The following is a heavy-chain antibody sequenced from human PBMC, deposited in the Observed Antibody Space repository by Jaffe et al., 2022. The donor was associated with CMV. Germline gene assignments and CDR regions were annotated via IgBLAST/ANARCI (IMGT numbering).Heavy chain of an antibody. D-gene: IGHD2-15*01. CDR1: GFIFSNSD. CDR3: VKGYEDIGYTS. CDR2: ISSSSVYI. Sequence: EVQLVESGGGLVQPGGSLRLSCAASGFIFSNSDMNWVRQAPGKGLEWVSSISSSSVYIYYADSVRGRFAISRDNAKNSLHLQMNSLKAEDTAVYYCVKGYEDIGYTSWGQGTLVTVSS. J-gene: IGHJ5*02. V-gene: IGHV3-21*02.